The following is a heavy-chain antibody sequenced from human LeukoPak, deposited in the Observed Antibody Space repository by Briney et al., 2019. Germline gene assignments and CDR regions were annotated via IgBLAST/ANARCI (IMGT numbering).Heavy chain of an antibody. D-gene: IGHD3-10*01. CDR3: ARELMVRGVISLEYYFDY. Sequence: GGSLRLSCAASGFTFSSYEMSWVRQAPGKGLEWVSYISSSGNTIYYADSVKGRFTISRDNAKNSLYLQMNSLRAEDTAVYYCARELMVRGVISLEYYFDYWGQGTLVTVSS. J-gene: IGHJ4*02. V-gene: IGHV3-48*03. CDR1: GFTFSSYE. CDR2: ISSSGNTI.